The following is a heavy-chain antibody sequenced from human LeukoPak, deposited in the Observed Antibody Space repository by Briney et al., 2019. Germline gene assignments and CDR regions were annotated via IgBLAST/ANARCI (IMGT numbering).Heavy chain of an antibody. CDR2: INPSSGGT. Sequence: ASVKVSCKASGYTFTGYYMHWVRQAPGQGLEWMGWINPSSGGTNYAQKFQGRVTMTRDTSISTAYMELSRLRSDDTAVYYCARGVHYYYGMDVWGQGTTVTVSS. D-gene: IGHD3-10*01. J-gene: IGHJ6*02. CDR3: ARGVHYYYGMDV. CDR1: GYTFTGYY. V-gene: IGHV1-2*02.